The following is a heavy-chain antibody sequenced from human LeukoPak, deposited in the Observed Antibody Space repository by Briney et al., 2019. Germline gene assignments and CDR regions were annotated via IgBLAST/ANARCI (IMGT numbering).Heavy chain of an antibody. CDR1: GFTFSSYA. D-gene: IGHD3-9*01. CDR3: TTIPVRYFDWPDLMP. J-gene: IGHJ3*01. CDR2: IKSKTDGGTT. Sequence: RAGGSLRLSCAASGFTFSSYAMSWVRQAPGKGLEWVGRIKSKTDGGTTDYAAPVKGRFTISRDDSKNTLYLQMNSLKTEDTAVYYCTTIPVRYFDWPDLMPWGQGTMVTVSS. V-gene: IGHV3-15*01.